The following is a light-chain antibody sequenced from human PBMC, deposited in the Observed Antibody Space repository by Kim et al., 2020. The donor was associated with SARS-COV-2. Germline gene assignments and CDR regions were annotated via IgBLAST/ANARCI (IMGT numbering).Light chain of an antibody. Sequence: VTISCTGSSSNIGAGYDVHWYQQLPGTAPNLLIYGNSNRPSGVPDRFSGSKSGTSASLAITGLQAEDEADYYCQSYDSSLSGSEVFGGGTQLTVL. V-gene: IGLV1-40*01. J-gene: IGLJ2*01. CDR3: QSYDSSLSGSEV. CDR1: SSNIGAGYD. CDR2: GNS.